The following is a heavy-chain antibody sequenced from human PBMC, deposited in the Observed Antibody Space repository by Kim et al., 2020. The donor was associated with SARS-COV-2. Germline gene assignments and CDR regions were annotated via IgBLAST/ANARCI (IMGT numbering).Heavy chain of an antibody. CDR3: ATWGHY. D-gene: IGHD7-27*01. J-gene: IGHJ4*02. CDR2: TSGSTI. V-gene: IGHV3-48*03. Sequence: TSGSTISYADSVKGRFTITRDNAKNSLFLQLNSLRAEDTAVYYCATWGHYWGQGTLVTVSS.